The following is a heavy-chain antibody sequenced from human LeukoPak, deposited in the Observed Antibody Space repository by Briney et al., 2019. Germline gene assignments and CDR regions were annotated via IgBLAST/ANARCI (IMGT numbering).Heavy chain of an antibody. D-gene: IGHD6-13*01. CDR3: AAAAATGDYFDY. J-gene: IGHJ4*02. CDR2: ISSSSSYI. CDR1: GFTFSDYY. Sequence: GGSLRLSCAASGFTFSDYYMSWIRQAPGKGLEWVSSISSSSSYIYYADSVKGRFTISRDNAKNSLYLQMNSLRAEDTAVYYCAAAAATGDYFDYWGQGTLVTVSS. V-gene: IGHV3-11*06.